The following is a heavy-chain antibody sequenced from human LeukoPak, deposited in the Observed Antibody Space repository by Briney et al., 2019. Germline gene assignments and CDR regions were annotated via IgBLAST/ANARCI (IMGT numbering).Heavy chain of an antibody. V-gene: IGHV5-51*01. CDR1: GYSFTSYW. J-gene: IGHJ6*03. CDR3: ARQLYSNYDYYYYMDV. Sequence: EESLKISCKGSGYSFTSYWIGWVRQMPGKGLEWMGIIYPGDSDTRYSPSFQGQVTISADKSISTAYLQWSSLKASDTAMYYCARQLYSNYDYYYYMDVWGKGTTVTVSS. D-gene: IGHD4-11*01. CDR2: IYPGDSDT.